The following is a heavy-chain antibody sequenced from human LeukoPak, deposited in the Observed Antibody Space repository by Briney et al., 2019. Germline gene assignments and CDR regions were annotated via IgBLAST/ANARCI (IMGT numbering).Heavy chain of an antibody. Sequence: SETLSLTCTASGGSISSGGYYWSWIRQPPGKGLEWIGYIYHSGSTYYNPSLKSRVTISVDTSNNQFSLKLTSVTAADTAMYYCGRNAAYCIDCWGQGILVTVSS. J-gene: IGHJ1*01. CDR3: GRNAAYCIDC. CDR2: IYHSGST. V-gene: IGHV4-30-2*01. D-gene: IGHD3-9*01. CDR1: GGSISSGGYY.